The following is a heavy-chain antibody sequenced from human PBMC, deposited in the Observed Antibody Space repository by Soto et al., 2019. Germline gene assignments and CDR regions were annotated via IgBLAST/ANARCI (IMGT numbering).Heavy chain of an antibody. D-gene: IGHD4-4*01. Sequence: GGSLRLSCAASGFTFSSYGMHWVRQAPGKGLEWVAVIWYDGSNKYYADSVKGRFTISRDNSKNTLYLQMNSLRAEDTAVYYCAREHFIMTTVTTVPMPYYYYGMDVWGQGTTVTVSS. J-gene: IGHJ6*02. CDR3: AREHFIMTTVTTVPMPYYYYGMDV. CDR2: IWYDGSNK. V-gene: IGHV3-33*01. CDR1: GFTFSSYG.